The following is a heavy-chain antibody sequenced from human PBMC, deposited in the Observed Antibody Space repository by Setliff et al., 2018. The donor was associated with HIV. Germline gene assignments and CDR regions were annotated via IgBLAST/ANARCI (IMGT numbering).Heavy chain of an antibody. CDR1: GFTFSSYS. V-gene: IGHV3-23*01. J-gene: IGHJ4*02. CDR3: ARDRESSGWYPPPPHFDY. CDR2: VSGSGGAT. Sequence: GGSLRLSCAASGFTFSSYSMNWVRQAPGRGLEWVSEVSGSGGATYYAESVKGRFTVSRDNSKNTLYLQMNSLRADDTALYYCARDRESSGWYPPPPHFDYWGQGTLVTVSS. D-gene: IGHD6-19*01.